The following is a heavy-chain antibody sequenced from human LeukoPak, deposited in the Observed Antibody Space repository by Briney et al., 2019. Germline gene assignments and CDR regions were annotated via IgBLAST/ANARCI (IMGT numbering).Heavy chain of an antibody. CDR1: GYSFTSYD. CDR2: ISTNTGNP. Sequence: ASVKVSCKASGYSFTSYDINWVRQAPGQGLEWMGWISTNTGNPTYAQGFTGRFVFSLDTSGSTAYLQISSLKAEDTAMYYCARDQRYCGGDCYDAFNIWGQGTMVTVSS. D-gene: IGHD2-21*02. J-gene: IGHJ3*02. CDR3: ARDQRYCGGDCYDAFNI. V-gene: IGHV7-4-1*02.